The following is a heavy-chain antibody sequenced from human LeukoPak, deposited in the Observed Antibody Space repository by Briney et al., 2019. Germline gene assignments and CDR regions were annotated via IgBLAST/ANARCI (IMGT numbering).Heavy chain of an antibody. D-gene: IGHD3-22*01. J-gene: IGHJ4*02. CDR3: ARGIDSSGYAFDY. V-gene: IGHV3-53*01. Sequence: GGSLTLSCAASGFTVSLNYMNWVRQAPGKGLEWVSILYSGSDTYYADSVKGRFTISRDSSKNMLFLHMNSLRAEDTAVYYCARGIDSSGYAFDYWGQGTLVTVSS. CDR2: LYSGSDT. CDR1: GFTVSLNY.